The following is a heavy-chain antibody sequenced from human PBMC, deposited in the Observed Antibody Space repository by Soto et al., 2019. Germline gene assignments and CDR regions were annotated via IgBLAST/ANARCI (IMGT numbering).Heavy chain of an antibody. CDR2: IKSKTDGGTT. V-gene: IGHV3-15*01. Sequence: PGGSLRLSCAASGFTFSNAWMSWVRQAPGKGLEWVGRIKSKTDGGTTDYAAPVKGRFTISRDDSKNTLYLQMNSLKTEDTAVYYCTTRSSFYDSSGYYYLDAFDIWGQGTMVTVS. D-gene: IGHD3-22*01. CDR3: TTRSSFYDSSGYYYLDAFDI. CDR1: GFTFSNAW. J-gene: IGHJ3*02.